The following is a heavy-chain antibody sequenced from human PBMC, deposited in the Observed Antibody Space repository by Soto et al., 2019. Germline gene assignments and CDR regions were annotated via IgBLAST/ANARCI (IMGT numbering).Heavy chain of an antibody. CDR3: ARAYYVYSYGMDV. D-gene: IGHD3-10*01. CDR1: GGTFSSYT. J-gene: IGHJ6*02. V-gene: IGHV1-69*02. CDR2: IIPILGIA. Sequence: QVQLVQSGAEVKKPGSSVKVSCKASGGTFSSYTISWVRQAPGQGLEWMGRIIPILGIANYAQKFQGRVTITADKPTSTAYMELSSLRSEDTAVYYCARAYYVYSYGMDVWGQGTTVTVSS.